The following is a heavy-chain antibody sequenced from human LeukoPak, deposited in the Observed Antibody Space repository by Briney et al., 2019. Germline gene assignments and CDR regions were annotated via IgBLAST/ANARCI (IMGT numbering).Heavy chain of an antibody. CDR1: GFTFSSYA. V-gene: IGHV3-23*01. J-gene: IGHJ6*02. CDR2: ISGSGDST. Sequence: GGSLRLSCAASGFTFSSYAMTWVRQAPGKGLEWVSGISGSGDSTDYADSVKGRFTISRDNAKNTLYLQMNSLRAEDTAVYYCSRDSLSSCGGDCYSGLDVWGQGTTVTVSS. D-gene: IGHD2-21*02. CDR3: SRDSLSSCGGDCYSGLDV.